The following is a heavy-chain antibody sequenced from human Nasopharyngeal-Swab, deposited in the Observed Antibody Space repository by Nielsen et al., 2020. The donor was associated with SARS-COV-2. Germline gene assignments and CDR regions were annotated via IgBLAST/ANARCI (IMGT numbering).Heavy chain of an antibody. J-gene: IGHJ3*02. CDR2: ISAYNGNT. V-gene: IGHV1-18*04. CDR3: ARVVPRGAFDI. D-gene: IGHD2-2*01. Sequence: ASVKVSCKASGYTFTSYYMHWVRQAPGQGLEWMGWISAYNGNTNYAQNLQGRVTMTTDTSTSTAYMELRSLRSDDTAVYYCARVVPRGAFDIWGQGTMVTVSS. CDR1: GYTFTSYY.